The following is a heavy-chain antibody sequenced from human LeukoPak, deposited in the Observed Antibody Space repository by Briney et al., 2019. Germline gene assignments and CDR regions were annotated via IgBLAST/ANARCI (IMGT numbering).Heavy chain of an antibody. CDR1: GYSISSGYY. CDR2: IYYSGST. J-gene: IGHJ4*02. CDR3: ARQLLWFGELTSSFGY. Sequence: PSETLSLTCTVSGYSISSGYYWGWIRQPPGKGLEWIGSIYYSGSTYYNPSLKSRVTISVDTSKNQFSLKLSSVTAADTAVYYCARQLLWFGELTSSFGYWGQGTLVTVSS. V-gene: IGHV4-38-2*02. D-gene: IGHD3-10*01.